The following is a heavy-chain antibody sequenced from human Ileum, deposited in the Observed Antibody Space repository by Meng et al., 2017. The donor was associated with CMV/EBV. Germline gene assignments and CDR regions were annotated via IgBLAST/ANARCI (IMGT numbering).Heavy chain of an antibody. CDR1: GFSISSSGVG. Sequence: LKGSGPPGVKPTQTLTLTCTLSGFSISSSGVGVGWICQPPGKALEWLALIFWDDDKRYSPSLQSRLTITKDTSKNQVVLTFTNMDPVDTATYYCAHRPPATYYFNYWGQGTLVTVSS. CDR2: IFWDDDK. V-gene: IGHV2-5*02. J-gene: IGHJ4*02. D-gene: IGHD2-15*01. CDR3: AHRPPATYYFNY.